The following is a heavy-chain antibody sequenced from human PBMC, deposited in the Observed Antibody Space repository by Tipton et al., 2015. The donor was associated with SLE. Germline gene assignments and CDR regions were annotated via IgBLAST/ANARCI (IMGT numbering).Heavy chain of an antibody. CDR3: ARYSLTNWHLDL. J-gene: IGHJ2*01. CDR2: IYYSGGT. D-gene: IGHD2-15*01. CDR1: GGSMSTYY. Sequence: TLSLTCTVSGGSMSTYYWSWIRLPPGKGLEWIGYIYYSGGTSYNPSLNSRATISVDTSRNQFSLKLTSVTAADSAVYYCARYSLTNWHLDLWGRGTLVTVSS. V-gene: IGHV4-59*01.